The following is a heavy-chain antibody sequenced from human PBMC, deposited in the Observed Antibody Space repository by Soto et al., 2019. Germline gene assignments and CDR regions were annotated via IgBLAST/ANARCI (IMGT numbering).Heavy chain of an antibody. V-gene: IGHV3-23*01. CDR3: ARVRFGELV. Sequence: EVQLLESGGSLVQPGGSLRLSCAASGFTFSSYAMSWVRQAPGKGLEWVSIIGVGGGDRYYPECVKGRFTISRDNSRDTLYLEMNSLRDEDTAVYYCARVRFGELVWGQGTLVTVSS. J-gene: IGHJ4*02. D-gene: IGHD3-10*01. CDR2: IGVGGGDR. CDR1: GFTFSSYA.